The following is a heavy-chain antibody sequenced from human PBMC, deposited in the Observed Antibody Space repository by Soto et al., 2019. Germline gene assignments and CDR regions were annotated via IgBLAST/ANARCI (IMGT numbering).Heavy chain of an antibody. V-gene: IGHV3-9*01. J-gene: IGHJ4*02. CDR2: ISWNSGSI. CDR3: AKDSADFWSGPSYYFDY. CDR1: GFTFDDYA. Sequence: EVQLVESGGGLVQPGRSLRLSCAASGFTFDDYAMHWVRQAPGKGLEWVSGISWNSGSIGYADSVKGRFTISRDNAKNSLYLQMNSLRAEDTALYYCAKDSADFWSGPSYYFDYWGQGTLVTVSS. D-gene: IGHD3-3*01.